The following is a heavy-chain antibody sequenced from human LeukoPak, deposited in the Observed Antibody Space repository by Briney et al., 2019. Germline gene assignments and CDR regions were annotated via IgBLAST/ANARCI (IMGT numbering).Heavy chain of an antibody. CDR3: ARAGPRNYYDSSAYDY. V-gene: IGHV3-33*01. CDR1: GFTFSNYG. Sequence: GGSLRLSCAASGFTFSNYGMHWVRQAPGKGLEWVAVIWYDGSKEYYADSVKGRFTVSKDNSKDTVYLQMISLRAEDTAVYYCARAGPRNYYDSSAYDYWGQGTRVTVSS. CDR2: IWYDGSKE. J-gene: IGHJ4*02. D-gene: IGHD3-22*01.